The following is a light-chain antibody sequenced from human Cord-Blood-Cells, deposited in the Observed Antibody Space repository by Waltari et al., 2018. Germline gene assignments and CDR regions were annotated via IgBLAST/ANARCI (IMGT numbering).Light chain of an antibody. CDR3: AAWDDSLNGVV. J-gene: IGLJ2*01. Sequence: QSVLTQPPSASGTPGQRVTISCSGSSSNIGRNTVNWYQQLPGTAPKLRIYSRMQRPSGVHDRFSGSKSGTSAALAIRGLQAEDEADYYCAAWDDSLNGVVFGGGTKLTVL. V-gene: IGLV1-44*01. CDR2: SRM. CDR1: SSNIGRNT.